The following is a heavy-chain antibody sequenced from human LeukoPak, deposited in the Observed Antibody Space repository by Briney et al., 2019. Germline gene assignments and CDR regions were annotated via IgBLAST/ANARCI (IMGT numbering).Heavy chain of an antibody. CDR1: GGTFSSYA. D-gene: IGHD6-13*01. J-gene: IGHJ4*02. CDR2: IIPIFGTA. CDR3: ASLPNGAAGSFDY. V-gene: IGHV1-69*05. Sequence: SVKVSCKASGGTFSSYAISWVRQAPGQGLEWMGRIIPIFGTANYAQKFQGRVTITTDESTSTAYMELCSLRSEDTAVYYCASLPNGAAGSFDYWGQGTLVTVSS.